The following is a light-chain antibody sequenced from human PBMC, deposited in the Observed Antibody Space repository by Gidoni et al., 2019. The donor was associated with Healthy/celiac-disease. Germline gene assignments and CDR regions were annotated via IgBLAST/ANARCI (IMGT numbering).Light chain of an antibody. CDR3: QQYNYWLTWT. CDR1: QSVNSN. CDR2: GAS. J-gene: IGKJ1*01. Sequence: EIVMTQSPATLSVSPGERATLSCSASQSVNSNLSWYQQQPDQAPRLLLYGASTRATGIPARCSGSGSGTEYSLTISSLQSDDFAVYYCQQYNYWLTWTFGQGTKVEIK. V-gene: IGKV3-15*01.